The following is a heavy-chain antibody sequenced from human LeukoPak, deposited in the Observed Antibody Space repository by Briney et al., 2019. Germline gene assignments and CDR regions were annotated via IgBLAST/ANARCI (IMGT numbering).Heavy chain of an antibody. J-gene: IGHJ6*02. V-gene: IGHV3-23*01. CDR2: ISGSGGST. Sequence: GGSLRLSCAASGFTFSSYAMSWVRRAPGKGLEWFSAISGSGGSTYYADSVKGRFTISRDNSKSTLYLQMNSLRAEDTAVYYCAKAPPGYCSSTSCYTPLYYGMDVWGQGTTVTVSS. D-gene: IGHD2-2*02. CDR3: AKAPPGYCSSTSCYTPLYYGMDV. CDR1: GFTFSSYA.